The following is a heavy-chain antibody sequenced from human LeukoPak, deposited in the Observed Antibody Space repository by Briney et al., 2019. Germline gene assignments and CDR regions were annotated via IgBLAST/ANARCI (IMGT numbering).Heavy chain of an antibody. V-gene: IGHV3-23*01. J-gene: IGHJ4*02. CDR2: ISGSGGNT. CDR1: GFTFSSYA. D-gene: IGHD4-17*01. CDR3: ARRSNYIDYYFEY. Sequence: PGGSLRLSCAASGFTFSSYAMSWVRQAPGTGLEWVSAISGSGGNTYYADSVKGRFTISRDNSKNTLYLQMNSLRAEDTAVYYCARRSNYIDYYFEYWGQGTLVTVSS.